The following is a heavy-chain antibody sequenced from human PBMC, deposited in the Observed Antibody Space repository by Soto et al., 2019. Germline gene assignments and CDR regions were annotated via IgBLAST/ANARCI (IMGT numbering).Heavy chain of an antibody. CDR1: GFTFSLYW. V-gene: IGHV3-74*01. CDR3: TRVGGSVSGMDV. J-gene: IGHJ6*02. D-gene: IGHD1-26*01. Sequence: EVQLVESGGGLVQPGGSLRLSCAASGFTFSLYWMHWVRPAPGKGPVWVSRIDNAGSSARYADSVKGRFTISRDNAKNTVYLQMNSLRAEDTAVYYCTRVGGSVSGMDVWGQGTTVTVSS. CDR2: IDNAGSSA.